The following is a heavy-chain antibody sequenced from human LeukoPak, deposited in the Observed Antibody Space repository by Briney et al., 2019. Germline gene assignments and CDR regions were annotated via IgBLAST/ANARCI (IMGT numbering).Heavy chain of an antibody. CDR2: IKQDGSEK. CDR3: ARARTRGYSGYGEGY. V-gene: IGHV3-7*03. Sequence: GGSLRLSCAASGFTFSSYWMSWVRQAPGKGLEWVANIKQDGSEKYYVDSVKGRFTISRDNAKNSLYLQMNSLRAEDTAAYYCARARTRGYSGYGEGYWGQGTLVTVSS. CDR1: GFTFSSYW. J-gene: IGHJ4*02. D-gene: IGHD5-12*01.